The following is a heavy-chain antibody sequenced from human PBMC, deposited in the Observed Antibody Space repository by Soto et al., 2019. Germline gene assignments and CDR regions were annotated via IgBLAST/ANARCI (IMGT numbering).Heavy chain of an antibody. CDR1: GGSISSSNW. CDR2: IYHSGST. J-gene: IGHJ3*02. CDR3: FRDADAFDI. Sequence: QVQLQESGPGLVKPSGTLSLTCAVSGGSISSSNWWCWVRQPQGQGLEWIWEIYHSGSTNYNPSLKSRLTMTVDKAKNQFSLKLSAVAAADAAVYYCFRDADAFDIWAQGTKVTVSS. V-gene: IGHV4-4*02.